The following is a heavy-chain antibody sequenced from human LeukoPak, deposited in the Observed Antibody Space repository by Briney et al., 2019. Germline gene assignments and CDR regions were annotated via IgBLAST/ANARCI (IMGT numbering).Heavy chain of an antibody. Sequence: PSETLSLTCTVSGGSISSSGYYWGWIRQPPGKGLEWIGNIYYSGSTYYNPSLKSRVTISVDTSKNQFSLKLSSVTAADTAVYYCAREGYYDSSGYYPYYYYYYMDVWGKGTTVTVSS. CDR2: IYYSGST. V-gene: IGHV4-39*07. CDR3: AREGYYDSSGYYPYYYYYYMDV. CDR1: GGSISSSGYY. D-gene: IGHD3-22*01. J-gene: IGHJ6*03.